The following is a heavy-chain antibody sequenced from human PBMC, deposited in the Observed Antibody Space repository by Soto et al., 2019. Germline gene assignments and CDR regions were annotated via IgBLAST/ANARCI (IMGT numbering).Heavy chain of an antibody. D-gene: IGHD3-10*01. V-gene: IGHV4-39*01. CDR3: ASFCRMVRGVIIGNYYGMDV. Sequence: SETLSLTCTVSGGSISSSSYYWGWIRQPPGKGLEWIGSIYYSGSTYYNPSLKSRVTISVDTSKNQFSLKLSSVTAADTAVYYCASFCRMVRGVIIGNYYGMDVWGQGTTVTVSS. CDR2: IYYSGST. J-gene: IGHJ6*02. CDR1: GGSISSSSYY.